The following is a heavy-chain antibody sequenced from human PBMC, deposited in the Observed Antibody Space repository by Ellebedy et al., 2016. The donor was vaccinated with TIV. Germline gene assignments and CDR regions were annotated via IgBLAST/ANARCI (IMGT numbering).Heavy chain of an antibody. CDR2: IYYSGRT. CDR1: GGSISTYY. CDR3: STSYDSSGYYDDDAFDI. V-gene: IGHV4-59*01. Sequence: MPSETLSLTCTVSGGSISTYYWSWIRQHPGKGLERIGYIYYSGRTKYNPSLKSRVTMSVATSKKQFSLNLSSVTAADTAVYYCSTSYDSSGYYDDDAFDIWGQGTMVTVSS. D-gene: IGHD3-22*01. J-gene: IGHJ3*02.